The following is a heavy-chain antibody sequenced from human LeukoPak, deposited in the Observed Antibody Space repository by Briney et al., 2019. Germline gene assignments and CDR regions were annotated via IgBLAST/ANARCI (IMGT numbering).Heavy chain of an antibody. CDR2: LFYTGGT. CDR3: ARTDSGRYSYFDY. J-gene: IGHJ4*02. Sequence: SETLSLTCIVSDGSISSSSYYWGWIRQPPGKGLEWIGNLFYTGGTFYNPPLNSRVTISVDTSKSQFSLRLSSVTAADTAVYYCARTDSGRYSYFDYWGQGTLVTVSS. D-gene: IGHD1-26*01. V-gene: IGHV4-39*01. CDR1: DGSISSSSYY.